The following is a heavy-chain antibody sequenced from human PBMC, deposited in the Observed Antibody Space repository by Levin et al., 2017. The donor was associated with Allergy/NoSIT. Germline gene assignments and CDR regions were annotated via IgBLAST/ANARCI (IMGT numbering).Heavy chain of an antibody. CDR3: AKDQSSGYFSFIDY. D-gene: IGHD3-22*01. Sequence: GGSLRLSCAASGFTFSGFGMHWVRQAPGKGLAWVAVISYVGDIKYYADSVKGGFTISRDTSKTTLYLQMNSLGAEDTAVYYWAKDQSSGYFSFIDYWGQGTLVTVAS. V-gene: IGHV3-30*18. CDR2: ISYVGDIK. J-gene: IGHJ4*02. CDR1: GFTFSGFG.